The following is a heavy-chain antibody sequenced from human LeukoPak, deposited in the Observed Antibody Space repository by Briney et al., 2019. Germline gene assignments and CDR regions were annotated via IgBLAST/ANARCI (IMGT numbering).Heavy chain of an antibody. D-gene: IGHD6-19*01. Sequence: PSETLSLTCAVYGGSFSGYYWSWIRQPPGKGLEWIGEINHGGSTNYNPSLKSRVTISVDTSKNQFSLKLSSVTAADTAVYYCARGSRRQIAVADKRGYYFDYWGQGTLVTVSS. V-gene: IGHV4-34*01. CDR2: INHGGST. CDR1: GGSFSGYY. CDR3: ARGSRRQIAVADKRGYYFDY. J-gene: IGHJ4*02.